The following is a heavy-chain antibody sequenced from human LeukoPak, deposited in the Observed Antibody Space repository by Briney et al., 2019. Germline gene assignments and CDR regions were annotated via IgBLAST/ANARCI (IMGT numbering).Heavy chain of an antibody. CDR3: GRAQWQDLDY. CDR1: GGSISSHY. Sequence: SETLSLTCNVSGGSISSHYWSWIRQPPGKGLEWIGYIYFLGSTNYNPSLKSRVTISVDTSKNQFSLKLSSVTAADTAVYYCGRAQWQDLDYWGQGTLVTVSS. J-gene: IGHJ4*02. CDR2: IYFLGST. D-gene: IGHD6-19*01. V-gene: IGHV4-59*08.